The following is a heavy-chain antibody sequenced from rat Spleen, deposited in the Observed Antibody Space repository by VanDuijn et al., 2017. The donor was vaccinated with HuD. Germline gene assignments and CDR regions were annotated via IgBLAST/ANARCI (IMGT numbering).Heavy chain of an antibody. CDR3: ATDYSGESIMDA. D-gene: IGHD1-1*01. CDR2: ITSGGST. J-gene: IGHJ4*01. Sequence: EVQLVESGGGLVQPGRSLKLSCAASGFTFSSFAMAWVRQAPKKGLEWIATITSGGSTYYRDSVKGRFTISRDNAKSTLYLQMDSLRSEDTATYYCATDYSGESIMDAWGQGASVTVSS. CDR1: GFTFSSFA. V-gene: IGHV5-46*01.